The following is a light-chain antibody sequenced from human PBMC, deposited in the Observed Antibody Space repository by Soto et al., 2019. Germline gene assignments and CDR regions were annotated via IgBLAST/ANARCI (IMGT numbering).Light chain of an antibody. CDR2: TAS. Sequence: DIQMTPSPSPLFGSVGEPVPITCRASQTISRWLAWYQQKPGKAPRVLIYTASTLESGVPSRFSASGSGTEFTLTISSLTPGDFATDYCQEYNNHWTFGQGTKVDIK. CDR1: QTISRW. J-gene: IGKJ1*01. CDR3: QEYNNHWT. V-gene: IGKV1-5*01.